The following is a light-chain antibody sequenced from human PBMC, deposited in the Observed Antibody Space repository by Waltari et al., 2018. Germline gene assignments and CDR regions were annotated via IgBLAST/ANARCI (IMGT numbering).Light chain of an antibody. CDR2: ITS. J-gene: IGKJ1*01. V-gene: IGKV1-8*01. CDR3: LQYDSYTWT. CDR1: QGVSHH. Sequence: AIRITQSPSSLSASTGDRVTITCRASQGVSHHLAWYQQKPGKAPKLLIYITSTLQSGVPSRFSGSGSGTDFTLTIDGLQSEDFATYYCLQYDSYTWTFGQGTKVEIK.